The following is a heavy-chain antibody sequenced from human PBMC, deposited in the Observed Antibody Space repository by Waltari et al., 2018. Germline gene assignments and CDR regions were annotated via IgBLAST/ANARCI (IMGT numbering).Heavy chain of an antibody. D-gene: IGHD3-10*01. J-gene: IGHJ4*02. V-gene: IGHV3-30*18. CDR3: AKDRGLRQGLFDY. CDR2: ISYDGSNK. Sequence: QVQLVASGGGVVQPGTSLRLSCAASGFTFSSYGMHWVRQAPGKGLEWVAVISYDGSNKYYADSVKGRFTISRDNSKNTLYLQMNSLRAEDTAVYYCAKDRGLRQGLFDYWGQGTLVTVSS. CDR1: GFTFSSYG.